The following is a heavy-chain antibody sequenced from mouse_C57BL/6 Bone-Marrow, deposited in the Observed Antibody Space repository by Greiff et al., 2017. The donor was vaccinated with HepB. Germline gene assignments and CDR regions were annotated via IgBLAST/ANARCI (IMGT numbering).Heavy chain of an antibody. J-gene: IGHJ4*01. D-gene: IGHD2-12*01. CDR3: TRGGIGYSDWAMDY. V-gene: IGHV1-15*01. CDR2: IDPETGGT. Sequence: QVQLKESGAELVRPGASVTLSCKASGYTFTDYEMHWVKQTPVHGLEWIGAIDPETGGTAYNQKFKGKAILTADKSSSTAYMELRSLTSEDSAVYYCTRGGIGYSDWAMDYWGQGTSVTVSS. CDR1: GYTFTDYE.